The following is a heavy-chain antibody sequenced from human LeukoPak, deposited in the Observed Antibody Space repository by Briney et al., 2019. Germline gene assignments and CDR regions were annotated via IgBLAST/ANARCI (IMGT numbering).Heavy chain of an antibody. D-gene: IGHD3-10*01. CDR2: INHSGST. CDR1: GGSFSGYY. V-gene: IGHV4-34*01. CDR3: ASGIRIGSGSYPYDY. J-gene: IGHJ4*02. Sequence: PSETLSLTCAVYGGSFSGYYWSWIRQPPGKGLEWIGEINHSGSTNYNPSLKSRVTISVDTSKNQFSLKLSSVTAADTAVYYRASGIRIGSGSYPYDYWGQGTLVTVSS.